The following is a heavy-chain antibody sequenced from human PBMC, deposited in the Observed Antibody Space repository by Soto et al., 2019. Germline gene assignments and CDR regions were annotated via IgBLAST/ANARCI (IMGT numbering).Heavy chain of an antibody. V-gene: IGHV1-69*13. CDR1: GGTFSSYA. CDR2: IIPIFGTA. Sequence: VKVSCKASGGTFSSYAISWVRQAPGQGLEWMGGIIPIFGTANYAQKFQGRVTITADESTSTAYMELSSLRSEDTAVYYCARAQPMVRGVIMSVSWFDPWGQGTLVTVSS. D-gene: IGHD3-10*01. J-gene: IGHJ5*02. CDR3: ARAQPMVRGVIMSVSWFDP.